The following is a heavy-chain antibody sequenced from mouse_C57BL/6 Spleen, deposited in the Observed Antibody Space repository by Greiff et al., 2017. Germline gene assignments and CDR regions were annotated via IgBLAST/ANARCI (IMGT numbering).Heavy chain of an antibody. Sequence: EVKLMESGGGLVKPGGSLKLSCAASGFTFSSYAMSWVRQTPEKRLEWVATISDGGSYTYYPDNVKGRFTISRDNAKNNLYLQMSHLKSEDTAMYYCARDHTTVVAPYWYFDVWGTGTTVTVSS. CDR3: ARDHTTVVAPYWYFDV. V-gene: IGHV5-4*01. D-gene: IGHD1-1*01. CDR1: GFTFSSYA. J-gene: IGHJ1*03. CDR2: ISDGGSYT.